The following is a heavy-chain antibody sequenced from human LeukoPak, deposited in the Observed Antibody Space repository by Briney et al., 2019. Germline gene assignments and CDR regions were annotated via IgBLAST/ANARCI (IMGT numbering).Heavy chain of an antibody. Sequence: SETLPLTCTVSGGSISSSSYYWGWIRQPPGKGLEWIGSIYYSWCTYYNTSLKSRVTIAVDTYKNQFSLKLSSVTAADTAVYYCGRGGSGSYSYWGQGTLVRVSS. J-gene: IGHJ4*02. CDR3: GRGGSGSYSY. CDR2: IYYSWCT. CDR1: GGSISSSSYY. V-gene: IGHV4-39*07. D-gene: IGHD3-10*01.